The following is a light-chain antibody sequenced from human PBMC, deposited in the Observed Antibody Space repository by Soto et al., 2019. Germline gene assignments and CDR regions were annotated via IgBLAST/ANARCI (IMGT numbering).Light chain of an antibody. CDR1: SSDIGGYNF. CDR2: DVG. V-gene: IGLV2-14*01. CDR3: YSNRTVSTDV. Sequence: QSALTQPASVSGSPGQSITIACTGTSSDIGGYNFVSWYQQHPGKAPKLLIYDVGNRPSGVSNRFSGSKSGNTASLTISGLQAEDEAHYYCYSNRTVSTDVFGTGTKVTVL. J-gene: IGLJ1*01.